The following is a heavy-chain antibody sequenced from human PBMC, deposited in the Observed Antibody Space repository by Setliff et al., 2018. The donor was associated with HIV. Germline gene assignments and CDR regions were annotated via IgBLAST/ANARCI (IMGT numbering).Heavy chain of an antibody. D-gene: IGHD5-12*01. CDR1: GGSFSGYY. V-gene: IGHV4-34*01. Sequence: NPSETLSLTCAVYGGSFSGYYWSWIRQPPGKGLEWIGEINHSRSANYNPSLKSRLTISVDTSKSQFSLKLTSVTAADTAVYYCARAERYSGYQGLYFDFWGQGTLVTVSS. J-gene: IGHJ4*02. CDR3: ARAERYSGYQGLYFDF. CDR2: INHSRSA.